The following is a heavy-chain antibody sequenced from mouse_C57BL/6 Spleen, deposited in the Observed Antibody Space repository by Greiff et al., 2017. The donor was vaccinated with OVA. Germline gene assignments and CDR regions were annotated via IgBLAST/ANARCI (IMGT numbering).Heavy chain of an antibody. CDR1: GYTFTSYW. V-gene: IGHV1-52*01. Sequence: VQLQQPGAELVRPGSSVKLSCKASGYTFTSYWMHWVQQRPIQGLEWIGNIDPSVSETHYNQKFKDKATLTVDKSSSTAYMQLSSLTSEDSAVYYCARRGDGYYGWYFDVWGTGTTVTVSS. J-gene: IGHJ1*03. CDR3: ARRGDGYYGWYFDV. CDR2: IDPSVSET. D-gene: IGHD2-3*01.